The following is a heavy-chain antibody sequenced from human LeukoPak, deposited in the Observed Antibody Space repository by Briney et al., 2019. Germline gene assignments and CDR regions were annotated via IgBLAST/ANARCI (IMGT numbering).Heavy chain of an antibody. CDR2: IKQDGSEE. CDR3: ARDPYSSTWSYGMDV. J-gene: IGHJ6*02. V-gene: IGHV3-7*05. CDR1: GFTFGHHA. Sequence: SGGSLRLSCAASGFTFGHHAMHWVRQAPGKGLEWVANIKQDGSEEVYVDSVKGRFTISRDNAKNSLFLQMNTLRAEDTAVYYCARDPYSSTWSYGMDVWGQGTTVTVSS. D-gene: IGHD6-6*01.